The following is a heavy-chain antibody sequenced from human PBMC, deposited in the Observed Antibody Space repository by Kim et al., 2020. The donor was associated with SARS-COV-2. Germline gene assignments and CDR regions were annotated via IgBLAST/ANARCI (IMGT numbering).Heavy chain of an antibody. V-gene: IGHV4-34*01. CDR2: INHSGST. Sequence: SETLSLTCAVYGGSFSGYYWSWIRQPPGKGLEWIGEINHSGSTNYNPSLKSRVTISVDTSKNQFSLKLSSVTAADTAVYYCARGRWTPSVYWGQGTLVTVSS. CDR1: GGSFSGYY. J-gene: IGHJ4*02. D-gene: IGHD1-1*01. CDR3: ARGRWTPSVY.